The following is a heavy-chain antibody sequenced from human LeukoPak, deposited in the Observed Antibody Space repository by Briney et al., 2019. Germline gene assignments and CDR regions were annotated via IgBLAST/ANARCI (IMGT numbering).Heavy chain of an antibody. V-gene: IGHV4-39*01. CDR2: IYYSGST. CDR3: AVYSRGVIEGSYFDY. Sequence: SETQSLTCTVSGGSISSSSYYWGWIRQPPGMGLEWIGSIYYSGSTYYNPSLKSRVTISVDTSKNQFSLKLSSVTAADTAVYYCAVYSRGVIEGSYFDYWGQGTLVTVSS. D-gene: IGHD3-10*01. CDR1: GGSISSSSYY. J-gene: IGHJ4*02.